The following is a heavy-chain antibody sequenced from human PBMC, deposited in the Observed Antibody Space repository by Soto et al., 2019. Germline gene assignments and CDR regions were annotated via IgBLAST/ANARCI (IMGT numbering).Heavy chain of an antibody. Sequence: GGSLRLSCAASGFTFSNAWMNWVRQAPGKGLEWVGRIKSKTDGGTTDYAAPVKGRFTISRDDSKNTLYRQMNSLKTEDTAVYYCTTPGTETPDYYDSSGYYYYYYGMDVWGQGTTVTVSS. CDR3: TTPGTETPDYYDSSGYYYYYYGMDV. J-gene: IGHJ6*02. D-gene: IGHD3-22*01. CDR1: GFTFSNAW. V-gene: IGHV3-15*07. CDR2: IKSKTDGGTT.